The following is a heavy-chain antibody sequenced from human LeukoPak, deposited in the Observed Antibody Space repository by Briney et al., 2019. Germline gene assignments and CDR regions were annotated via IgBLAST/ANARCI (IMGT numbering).Heavy chain of an antibody. J-gene: IGHJ4*02. CDR1: GFTFSSYA. Sequence: GGSLRLSFAASGFTFSSYAMHGVRQAPGKGLEGVAVISYDGSNKYYADSVKGRFTISRDNSKNTLYLQMNSLRAEGTAVYYCARVGSLLFGELPVDCWGQGTLVTVSS. CDR2: ISYDGSNK. CDR3: ARVGSLLFGELPVDC. V-gene: IGHV3-30*04. D-gene: IGHD3-10*01.